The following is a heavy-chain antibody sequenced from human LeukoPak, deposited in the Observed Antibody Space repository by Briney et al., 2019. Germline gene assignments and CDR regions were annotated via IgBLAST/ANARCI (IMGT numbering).Heavy chain of an antibody. J-gene: IGHJ6*03. Sequence: TGGSLRLSCAASGFTFSSYWMHWVRQTPGKGLVWVSRINSDGSSTTYADTVKGRFTISRDNAKNTLYLQMNSLRVEDTAIYYCARSTTHYYYYYMDVWGKGTTVTVSS. CDR3: ARSTTHYYYYYMDV. D-gene: IGHD5/OR15-5a*01. CDR2: INSDGSST. V-gene: IGHV3-74*01. CDR1: GFTFSSYW.